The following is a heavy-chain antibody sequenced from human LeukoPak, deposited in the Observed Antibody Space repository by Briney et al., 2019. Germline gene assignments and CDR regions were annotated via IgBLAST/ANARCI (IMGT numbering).Heavy chain of an antibody. J-gene: IGHJ6*03. V-gene: IGHV1-2*02. CDR1: GYTFTGYY. CDR3: ARDLVDFQQLGYYYYYMDV. Sequence: GASVKVSCKASGYTFTGYYMHWVRQAPGQGLEWMGWINPNSGGTNYAQKFQGRVTMTRDTSISTAYMELSRLRSDDTAVYYCARDLVDFQQLGYYYYYMDVWGKGATVTVSS. D-gene: IGHD6-13*01. CDR2: INPNSGGT.